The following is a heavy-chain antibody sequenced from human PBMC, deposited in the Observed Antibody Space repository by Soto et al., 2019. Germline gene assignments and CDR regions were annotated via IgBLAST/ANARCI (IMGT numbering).Heavy chain of an antibody. CDR2: INAGNGNT. CDR3: VRRSPGGYYHYFDY. J-gene: IGHJ4*02. D-gene: IGHD3-22*01. V-gene: IGHV1-3*01. CDR1: GYTFTSYA. Sequence: RASVKVSCKASGYTFTSYAMHWVRQAPGQRLEWMGWINAGNGNTKYSQKFQGRVTITRDTSASTAYMELSSLRSEDTAVYYCVRRSPGGYYHYFDYWGQGTLVTV.